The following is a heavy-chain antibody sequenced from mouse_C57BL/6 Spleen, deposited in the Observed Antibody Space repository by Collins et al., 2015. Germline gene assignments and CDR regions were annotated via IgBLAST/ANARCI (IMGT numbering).Heavy chain of an antibody. CDR1: GYTFTSYW. D-gene: IGHD2-4*01. V-gene: IGHV1S81*02. CDR3: ARWGITTTAWFAY. Sequence: QVQLQQPGAELVKPGASVKLSCKASGYTFTSYWMHWVKQRPGQGLEWIGEINPSNGRTNYNEKFKSKATLTVDKSSSTAYMQLSSLTSEDSAVYYCARWGITTTAWFAYWGQGTLVTVSA. CDR2: INPSNGRT. J-gene: IGHJ3*01.